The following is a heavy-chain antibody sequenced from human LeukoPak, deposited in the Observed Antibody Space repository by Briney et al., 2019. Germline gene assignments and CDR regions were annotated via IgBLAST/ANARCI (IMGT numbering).Heavy chain of an antibody. J-gene: IGHJ4*02. D-gene: IGHD1/OR15-1a*01. V-gene: IGHV4-59*01. CDR1: GGSSSSYF. CDR2: IYYSGST. CDR3: ASRNTYFDY. Sequence: PSETLSLTCSVSGGSSSSYFWSWIRQPPGKGLEWIGYIYYSGSTNYNPSLKTRVTISVDTSKNQFSLKLNSVTAADTAVYYCASRNTYFDYWGQGTLVTVAS.